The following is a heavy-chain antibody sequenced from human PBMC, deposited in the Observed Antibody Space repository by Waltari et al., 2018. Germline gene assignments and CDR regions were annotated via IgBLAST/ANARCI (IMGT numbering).Heavy chain of an antibody. CDR1: GYTFTCYD. Sequence: VQLVQSGAEGKKPGASVKVSCQESGYTFTCYDINWVRQATGQGLEWMGWMNPNSGNTGYAQKFQGRVTMTRNTSISTAYMELSRLRSEDTAGYYCASGQRYSSSSDWFDPWGQGTLVTVSS. J-gene: IGHJ5*02. D-gene: IGHD6-6*01. CDR3: ASGQRYSSSSDWFDP. CDR2: MNPNSGNT. V-gene: IGHV1-8*01.